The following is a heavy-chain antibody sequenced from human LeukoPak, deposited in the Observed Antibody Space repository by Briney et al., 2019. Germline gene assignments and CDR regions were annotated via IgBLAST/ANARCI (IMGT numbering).Heavy chain of an antibody. CDR3: ARVGAGGSGRALDV. D-gene: IGHD6-13*01. CDR1: GGFISSSSYY. CDR2: IYYSGST. J-gene: IGHJ3*01. Sequence: SETLSLTCTVSGGFISSSSYYWGWIRQPPGKGLEWIGSIYYSGSTYYSPSLKSRVTPSLDPSKNQVSLELSSVTAADTAVYYCARVGAGGSGRALDVWGQGTMVTVSS. V-gene: IGHV4-39*07.